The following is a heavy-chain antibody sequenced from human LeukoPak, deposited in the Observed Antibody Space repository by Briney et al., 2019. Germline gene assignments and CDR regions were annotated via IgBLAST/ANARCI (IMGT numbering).Heavy chain of an antibody. J-gene: IGHJ3*02. CDR3: ARDLGSGWSGDAFDI. CDR1: GYTFTGYY. CDR2: INPNSGGT. Sequence: GASVKVSCKASGYTFTGYYMHWVRQAPGQGLEWMGWINPNSGGTNYAQKLQGRVTMTTDTSTSTAYMELRSLRSDDTAVYYCARDLGSGWSGDAFDIWGQGTMVTVSS. D-gene: IGHD6-19*01. V-gene: IGHV1-2*02.